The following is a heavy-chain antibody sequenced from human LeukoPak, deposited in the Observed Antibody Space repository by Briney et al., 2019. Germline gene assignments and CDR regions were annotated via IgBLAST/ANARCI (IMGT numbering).Heavy chain of an antibody. CDR3: ARASGSVIYYNSCDS. J-gene: IGHJ5*01. CDR1: GGSISNYH. Sequence: SETLSLTCTVSGGSISNYHWSWIRQPPGKGLECIGYIYSSGSTNYSPSLTSRVTISADTSKNQFFLKINSVTAADTAVYYCARASGSVIYYNSCDSWGQGILVAVSS. V-gene: IGHV4-59*08. D-gene: IGHD3-10*01. CDR2: IYSSGST.